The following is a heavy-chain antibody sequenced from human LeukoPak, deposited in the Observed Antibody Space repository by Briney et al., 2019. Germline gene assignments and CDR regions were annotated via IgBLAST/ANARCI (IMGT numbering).Heavy chain of an antibody. CDR3: ARRGYHYDDNGSLLSYYYYMDV. D-gene: IGHD3-16*01. Sequence: ASVKVSCKASGYTFTSYYMHWVRQAPGQGLEWMGIINPSGGSTSYAQKFQGRVTMTRDMSTSTVYMELSSLRSEDTAVYYCARRGYHYDDNGSLLSYYYYMDVWGKGTTVTVSS. CDR2: INPSGGST. CDR1: GYTFTSYY. J-gene: IGHJ6*03. V-gene: IGHV1-46*01.